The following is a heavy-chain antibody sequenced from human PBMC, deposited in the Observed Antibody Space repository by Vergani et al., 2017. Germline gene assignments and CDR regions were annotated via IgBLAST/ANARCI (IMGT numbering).Heavy chain of an antibody. Sequence: EVQLLESGGGLVQPGGSLRLSCAASGFTFSTYAIAWVRQAPGRGLEGVSGISGSGGSTYYADSGKGRFTVSRDNSKNTLYLQMNSLSAADTAVYYCAKAHHSSGWYYFDYWGQGTLVTVSS. CDR2: ISGSGGST. J-gene: IGHJ4*02. D-gene: IGHD6-19*01. CDR1: GFTFSTYA. CDR3: AKAHHSSGWYYFDY. V-gene: IGHV3-23*01.